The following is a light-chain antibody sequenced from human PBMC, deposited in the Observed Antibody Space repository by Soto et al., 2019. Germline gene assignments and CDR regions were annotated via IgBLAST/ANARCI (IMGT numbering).Light chain of an antibody. J-gene: IGLJ2*01. Sequence: QSVLTQPPSASGTPGQRVTISCSGSSSNIGSNYVYWYQQLPGTAPKLLIYRNNQRPSGVPDRFSGSKSGTSASLAISGLRSEDEADYYCASWGDSLSGVVFGGGTKLTVL. CDR2: RNN. CDR3: ASWGDSLSGVV. V-gene: IGLV1-47*01. CDR1: SSNIGSNY.